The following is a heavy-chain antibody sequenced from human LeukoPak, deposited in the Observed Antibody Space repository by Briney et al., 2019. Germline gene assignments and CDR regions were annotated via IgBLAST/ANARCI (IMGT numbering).Heavy chain of an antibody. D-gene: IGHD3-16*02. CDR3: ARARIMITFGGVIVIFDY. J-gene: IGHJ4*02. CDR1: GGSFSGYY. CDR2: INHSGST. Sequence: SETLSLTCAVYGGSFSGYYWSWIRQPPGKGLEWIGEINHSGSTNYNPSLKSRVTISVDTSKNQFSQKLSSVTAADTAVYYCARARIMITFGGVIVIFDYWGQGTLVTVSS. V-gene: IGHV4-34*01.